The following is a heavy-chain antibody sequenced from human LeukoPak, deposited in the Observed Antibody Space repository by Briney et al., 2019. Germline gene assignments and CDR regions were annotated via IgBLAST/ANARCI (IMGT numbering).Heavy chain of an antibody. V-gene: IGHV1-2*02. CDR1: GYTFTDYY. D-gene: IGHD7-27*01. J-gene: IGHJ3*02. Sequence: ASVKVSCKASGYTFTDYYMHWVRQAPGQGREWMGWINPNSGGTNYAQKFQGRVTMTRDTSISTAYMELSRLRSDDTAVYYCARWPVTGDDAFDIWGQGTMVTVSS. CDR2: INPNSGGT. CDR3: ARWPVTGDDAFDI.